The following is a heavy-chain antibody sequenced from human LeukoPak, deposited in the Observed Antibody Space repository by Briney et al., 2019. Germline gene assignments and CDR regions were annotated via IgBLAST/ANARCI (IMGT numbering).Heavy chain of an antibody. CDR2: INPNSGGT. CDR1: GYTFTDYY. V-gene: IGHV1-2*02. Sequence: ASVTVSCKASGYTFTDYYMHWVRQAPGKGLEWMGWINPNSGGTNYAQKFQGRDTMTRDTSISTAYMELSRLRSDDTAVYYCARDAPEPLWFDPWGQGTLVTVSS. J-gene: IGHJ5*02. D-gene: IGHD2-2*01. CDR3: ARDAPEPLWFDP.